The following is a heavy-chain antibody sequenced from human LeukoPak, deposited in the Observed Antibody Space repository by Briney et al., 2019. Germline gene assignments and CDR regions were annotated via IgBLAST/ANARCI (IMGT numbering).Heavy chain of an antibody. CDR2: IYYSGST. Sequence: SETLSLTCTVSGGSISSYYWSWIRQPPGKGLEWIRYIYYSGSTNYNPSLKSRVTISVDTSKNQFSLKLSSVTAADTAVYYCAGAGTYYYDSSGYYPPDYWGQGTLVTVSS. CDR1: GGSISSYY. CDR3: AGAGTYYYDSSGYYPPDY. V-gene: IGHV4-59*01. J-gene: IGHJ4*02. D-gene: IGHD3-22*01.